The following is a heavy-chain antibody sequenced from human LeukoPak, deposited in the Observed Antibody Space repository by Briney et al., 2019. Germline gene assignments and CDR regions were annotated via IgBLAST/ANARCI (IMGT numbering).Heavy chain of an antibody. CDR3: ANRNDFWSGYYFSNY. J-gene: IGHJ4*02. CDR2: ISGSGGST. Sequence: GGSLRLSCAASGFTFSSHAMSWVRQAPGKGLEWVSAISGSGGSTYYADSVKGRFTISRDNSKNTLYLQMNSLRAEDTAVYYCANRNDFWSGYYFSNYWGQGTLVTVSS. V-gene: IGHV3-23*01. D-gene: IGHD3-3*01. CDR1: GFTFSSHA.